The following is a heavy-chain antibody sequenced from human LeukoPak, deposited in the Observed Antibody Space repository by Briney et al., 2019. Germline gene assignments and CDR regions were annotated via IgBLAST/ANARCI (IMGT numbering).Heavy chain of an antibody. J-gene: IGHJ4*02. V-gene: IGHV4-4*09. D-gene: IGHD6-13*01. Sequence: PSETLSLTCTVSGGSISSYYWSWIRQPPGKGLEWIGYIYTSGSTNYNPSLKSRVTISVDTSKNQFSLKLSSVTAADTAVYYCASYSSSWYGVYGGQGTLVTVSS. CDR1: GGSISSYY. CDR2: IYTSGST. CDR3: ASYSSSWYGVY.